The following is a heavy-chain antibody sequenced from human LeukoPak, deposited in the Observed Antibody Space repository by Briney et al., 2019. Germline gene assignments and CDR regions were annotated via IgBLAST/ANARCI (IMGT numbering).Heavy chain of an antibody. CDR1: GFTFSSYG. V-gene: IGHV3-30*18. D-gene: IGHD3-10*01. J-gene: IGHJ5*02. Sequence: WGSLRLSCAASGFTFSSYGMHWVRQAPGKGLEWVAVISYDGSNKYYADSVKGRFTISRDNSKNTLYLQMNSLRAEDTAVYYCAKAYYYGSGSYYPSWFDPWGQGTLVTVSS. CDR2: ISYDGSNK. CDR3: AKAYYYGSGSYYPSWFDP.